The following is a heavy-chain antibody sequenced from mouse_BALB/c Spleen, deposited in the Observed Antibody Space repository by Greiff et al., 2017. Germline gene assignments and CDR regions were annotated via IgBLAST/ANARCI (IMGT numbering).Heavy chain of an antibody. CDR1: GFTFSSYY. D-gene: IGHD1-2*01. J-gene: IGHJ1*01. Sequence: EVMLVESGGGLVKLGGSLKLSCAASGFTFSSYYMSWVRQTPEKRLELVAAINSNGGSTYYPDTVKGRFTISRDNAKNTLYLQMSSLKSEDTALYYCARGTYYGHWYFDVWGAGTTVTVSS. V-gene: IGHV5-6-2*01. CDR2: INSNGGST. CDR3: ARGTYYGHWYFDV.